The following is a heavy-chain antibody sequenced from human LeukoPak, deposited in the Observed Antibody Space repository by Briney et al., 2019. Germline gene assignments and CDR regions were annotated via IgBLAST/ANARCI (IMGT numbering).Heavy chain of an antibody. CDR1: GFTFSSHW. D-gene: IGHD4-17*01. J-gene: IGHJ4*02. Sequence: GGSLRLSCAASGFTFSSHWMSWVRQAPGKGLEWVAVIWYDGSNKYYADSVKGRFTISRDNSKDTLYLQMNSLRAEDTAVYYCASEGDYIPFDYWGQGTLVTVSS. CDR3: ASEGDYIPFDY. CDR2: IWYDGSNK. V-gene: IGHV3-33*08.